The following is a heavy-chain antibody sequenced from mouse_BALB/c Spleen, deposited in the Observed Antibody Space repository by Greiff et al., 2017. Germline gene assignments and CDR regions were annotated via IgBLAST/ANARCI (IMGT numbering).Heavy chain of an antibody. D-gene: IGHD1-1*01. J-gene: IGHJ2*01. Sequence: VKLVESGAELARPGASVKMSCKASGYTFTSYTMHWVKQRPGQGLEWIGYINPSSGYTNYNQKFKDKATLTADKSSSTAYMQLSSLTSEDSAVYYCAREYYGSSYDYWGQGTTLTVSS. CDR1: GYTFTSYT. CDR3: AREYYGSSYDY. CDR2: INPSSGYT. V-gene: IGHV1-4*01.